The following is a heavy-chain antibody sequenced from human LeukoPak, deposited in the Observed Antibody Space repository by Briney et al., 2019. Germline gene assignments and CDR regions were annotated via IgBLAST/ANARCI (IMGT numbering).Heavy chain of an antibody. J-gene: IGHJ4*02. CDR1: GFTFSSYG. CDR3: AKAQLWQNYFDY. CDR2: IWYDGSNK. V-gene: IGHV3-33*06. Sequence: GRSLRLSCAASGFTFSSYGMHWVRQAPGKGLEWVAVIWYDGSNKYYADSVKGRFTISRDNSKNTLYLQMNSLRAEDTAVYYCAKAQLWQNYFDYRGQGTLVTVSS. D-gene: IGHD5-18*01.